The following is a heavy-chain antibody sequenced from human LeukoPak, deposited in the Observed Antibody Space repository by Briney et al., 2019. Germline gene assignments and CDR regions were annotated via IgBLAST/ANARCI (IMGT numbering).Heavy chain of an antibody. V-gene: IGHV3-73*01. CDR3: TRLYYDSNGYGFVAY. Sequence: RGSLRLSCAASGFTFSDTAMHWVRQASGKGLEWVGRIRSKTNNYATEYAAPVKGRFTISRDDSKNTAYLQMNSLKIEDTAMYYCTRLYYDSNGYGFVAYWGQGTLVTVSS. CDR2: IRSKTNNYAT. CDR1: GFTFSDTA. J-gene: IGHJ4*02. D-gene: IGHD3-22*01.